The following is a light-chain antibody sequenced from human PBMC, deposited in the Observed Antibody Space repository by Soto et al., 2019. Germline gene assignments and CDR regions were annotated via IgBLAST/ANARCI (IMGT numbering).Light chain of an antibody. J-gene: IGLJ1*01. CDR3: QAWDSSTVV. V-gene: IGLV3-1*01. CDR1: KLGDKY. CDR2: RDS. Sequence: SYELTQPPSVSVSPGQTASITCSGDKLGDKYACWYQQKPGQSPVLVIYRDSKRPSGIPERFSGSNSGNTATLTISGTQAMDEAVYYCQAWDSSTVVFGTGTKLTVL.